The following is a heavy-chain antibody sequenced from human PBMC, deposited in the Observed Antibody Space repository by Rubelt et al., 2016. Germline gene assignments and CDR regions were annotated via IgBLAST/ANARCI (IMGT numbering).Heavy chain of an antibody. J-gene: IGHJ4*02. V-gene: IGHV3-23*04. D-gene: IGHD1-1*01. CDR3: ARDETTGSLDS. CDR2: ISGSGGST. CDR1: GISFSSYA. Sequence: ELQVVESGGGLVKPGGSLRLSCAASGISFSSYAMRWVRQAPGKGLEWVSAISGSGGSTYYADSVKGRFAISRDNSKNTLDLQMNSLRVEDTAVYSCARDETTGSLDSWGQGTLVTVSS.